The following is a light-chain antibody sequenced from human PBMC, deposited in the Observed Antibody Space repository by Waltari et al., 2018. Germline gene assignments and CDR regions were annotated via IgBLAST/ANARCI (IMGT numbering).Light chain of an antibody. CDR3: QQYDNYWT. J-gene: IGKJ1*01. CDR1: QSITIW. CDR2: KAS. V-gene: IGKV1-5*03. Sequence: DIQMTQSTSTLSASIGDRVTITCRASQSITIWLTWYQQKPGKAPKLLIYKASNLESGVPSRFSGSGSATEFTLTISSLQPDDFATYYCQQYDNYWTFGQGTKVEIK.